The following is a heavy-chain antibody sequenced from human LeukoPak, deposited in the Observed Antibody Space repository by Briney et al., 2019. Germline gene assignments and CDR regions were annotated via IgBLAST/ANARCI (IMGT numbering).Heavy chain of an antibody. V-gene: IGHV3-23*01. Sequence: GGALRLSCAASGFTFSSYAMSWVRQAPGKGLEWVSAISDSGGSTYYADSVKGRFTISRDNSKNTLYLQMNSLRAEDTAVYYCAKVRFLEWLLPDYWGQGALVTVSS. CDR1: GFTFSSYA. D-gene: IGHD3-3*01. J-gene: IGHJ4*02. CDR3: AKVRFLEWLLPDY. CDR2: ISDSGGST.